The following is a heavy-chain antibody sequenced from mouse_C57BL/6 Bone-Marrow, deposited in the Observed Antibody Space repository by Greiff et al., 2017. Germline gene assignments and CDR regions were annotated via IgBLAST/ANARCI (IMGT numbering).Heavy chain of an antibody. CDR2: INPNNGGT. Sequence: EVQLQQPGAELVKPGASVKISCKASGYTFTDYYMNWVKQSHGKSLEWIGDINPNNGGTSYNQKFKGKATLTVDKSSSTAYMELRSLTSEDSAVYYCARRGYGSSYDYAMDYWGQGTSVTVSS. CDR3: ARRGYGSSYDYAMDY. J-gene: IGHJ4*01. V-gene: IGHV1-26*01. CDR1: GYTFTDYY. D-gene: IGHD1-1*01.